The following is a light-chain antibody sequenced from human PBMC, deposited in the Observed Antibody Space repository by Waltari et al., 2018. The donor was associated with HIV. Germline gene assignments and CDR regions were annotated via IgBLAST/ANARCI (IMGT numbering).Light chain of an antibody. CDR3: QQSYSTPPT. V-gene: IGKV1-39*01. CDR1: QSIRSY. Sequence: DIQMTQSPSSLSASVGHRVTITCRASQSIRSYLNWYQQKPGKAPKVLIYVASSLQSGVPSMVSGSGSGTDFTLTISSLQPEDFATYYCQQSYSTPPTFGGGTKVEIK. CDR2: VAS. J-gene: IGKJ4*01.